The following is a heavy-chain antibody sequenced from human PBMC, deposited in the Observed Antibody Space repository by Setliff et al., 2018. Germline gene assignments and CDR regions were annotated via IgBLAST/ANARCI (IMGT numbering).Heavy chain of an antibody. J-gene: IGHJ6*03. CDR1: GYTFSDYL. CDR3: AREGVDTRSSTDYRYYMDV. CDR2: VDCNSGSV. Sequence: GASVKVSCKASGYTFSDYLIRWVRQAPGLRPEWIGRVDCNSGSVHYAQNFQSRVSVTRDPSTTTAFMEVSSLRTEDTAVYYCAREGVDTRSSTDYRYYMDVWGKGTTVTVSS. V-gene: IGHV1-46*01. D-gene: IGHD5-18*01.